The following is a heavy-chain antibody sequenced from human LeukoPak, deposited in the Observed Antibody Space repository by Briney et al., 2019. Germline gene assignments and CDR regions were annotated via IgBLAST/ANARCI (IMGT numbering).Heavy chain of an antibody. CDR1: GGSFSGYY. J-gene: IGHJ4*02. D-gene: IGHD1-1*01. CDR3: ARNNWR. Sequence: SETLSLTCAVYGGSFSGYYWSWIRQPPGKGLEWIGEINHSGSTNYNPSLKSRVTISVDTSRNQFSLKLSSVTAADTAVYYCARNNWRWGQGTLVTVSS. CDR2: INHSGST. V-gene: IGHV4-34*01.